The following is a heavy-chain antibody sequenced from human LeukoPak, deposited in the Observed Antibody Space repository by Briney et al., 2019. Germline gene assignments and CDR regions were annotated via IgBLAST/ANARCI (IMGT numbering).Heavy chain of an antibody. J-gene: IGHJ2*01. V-gene: IGHV3-30*03. CDR1: GFTFSSYS. CDR3: ARDLYNMVRQVGYFDL. Sequence: PGGSLRLSCAASGFTFSSYSMNWVRQAPGKGLEWVAVISYDGSNKYYADSVKGRFTISRDNSKNTLYLQMNSLRAEDTAVYYCARDLYNMVRQVGYFDLRGRGTLVTVSS. CDR2: ISYDGSNK. D-gene: IGHD3-10*01.